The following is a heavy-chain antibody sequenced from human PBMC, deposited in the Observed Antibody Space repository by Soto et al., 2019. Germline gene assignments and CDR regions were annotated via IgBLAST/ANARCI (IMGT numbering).Heavy chain of an antibody. CDR2: IYYSGST. CDR1: GGSISSGGYY. J-gene: IGHJ6*02. V-gene: IGHV4-31*03. D-gene: IGHD2-15*01. Sequence: QVQLQESGPGLVKPSQTLSLTCTVSGGSISSGGYYWSWIRQHPGKGLEWIGYIYYSGSTYYNPSLKSRVTISVDSSKNQFSLKLSSVTAAYTAVYYCARGGGYCSGGSCYPRRGYYGMDVWGQGTTVTVSS. CDR3: ARGGGYCSGGSCYPRRGYYGMDV.